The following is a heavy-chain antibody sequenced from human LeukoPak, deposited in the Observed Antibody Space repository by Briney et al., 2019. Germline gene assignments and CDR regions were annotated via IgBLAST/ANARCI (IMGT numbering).Heavy chain of an antibody. CDR2: IYSGGST. V-gene: IGHV3-66*01. D-gene: IGHD3-22*01. CDR3: ARVPEYYYDSRGYYCPGC. J-gene: IGHJ4*02. Sequence: PGGSLRLSCAASGFTVSSNYMSWVRQAPGKGLEWVSVIYSGGSTYYADSVKGRFTISRDNSKNTVYLQMNSLRAEDTAVYYCARVPEYYYDSRGYYCPGCWGQGTLVTVSS. CDR1: GFTVSSNY.